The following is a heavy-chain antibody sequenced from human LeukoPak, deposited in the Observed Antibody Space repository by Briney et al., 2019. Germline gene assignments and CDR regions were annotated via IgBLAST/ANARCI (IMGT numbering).Heavy chain of an antibody. CDR3: AKVLRAQQHRHAFDI. J-gene: IGHJ3*02. D-gene: IGHD6-13*01. Sequence: GGSLRLSCAASRFTFSSYGMHWVRQAPGKGLEWVAVISYDGSNKYYADSVKGRFTISRDNSKNTLYLQMNSLRAEDTAVYYCAKVLRAQQHRHAFDIWGQGTMVTVSS. V-gene: IGHV3-30*18. CDR2: ISYDGSNK. CDR1: RFTFSSYG.